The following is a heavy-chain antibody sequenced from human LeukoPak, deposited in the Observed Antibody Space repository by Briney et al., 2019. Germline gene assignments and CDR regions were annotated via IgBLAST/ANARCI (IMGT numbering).Heavy chain of an antibody. CDR1: GYSISSSYY. D-gene: IGHD1-26*01. Sequence: TSETLSLTCTVSGYSISSSYYWSWIRQPPGKGLEWIGYIYYSGSTNYNPSLKSRVTISVDTSKNQFSLKLSSVTAADTAVYYCARRGGSYSIWGQGTMVTVSS. V-gene: IGHV4-59*12. CDR3: ARRGGSYSI. CDR2: IYYSGST. J-gene: IGHJ3*02.